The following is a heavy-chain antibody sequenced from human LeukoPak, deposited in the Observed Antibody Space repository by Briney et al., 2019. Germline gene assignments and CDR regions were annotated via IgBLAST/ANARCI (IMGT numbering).Heavy chain of an antibody. V-gene: IGHV3-30*10. D-gene: IGHD5-12*01. CDR1: GFTFSTHA. CDR3: ARAIVGTENYY. Sequence: PGGSLRLSCAASGFTFSTHAMHWVRQAPGKGLEWVAVVSHDGNTKYYTDSVKGRFTISRDNSKNTLYLQLNGLRTDDTAVYYCARAIVGTENYYWGQGTLVTVSS. CDR2: VSHDGNTK. J-gene: IGHJ4*02.